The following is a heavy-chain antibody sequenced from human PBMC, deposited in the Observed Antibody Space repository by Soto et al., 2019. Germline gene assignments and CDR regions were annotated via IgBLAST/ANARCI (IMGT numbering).Heavy chain of an antibody. J-gene: IGHJ4*02. D-gene: IGHD3-3*01. Sequence: FVTLSLTCTVSDGYIRSSSYYWGWIRQPPGKGVEWIGSIYYSGSTYYNPSLKSRVTISVDTSKNQFSLKLSSVTAADTAVYYCARHIATIYDFWSGSYYFDFLGQGTLVT. V-gene: IGHV4-39*01. CDR2: IYYSGST. CDR3: ARHIATIYDFWSGSYYFDF. CDR1: DGYIRSSSYY.